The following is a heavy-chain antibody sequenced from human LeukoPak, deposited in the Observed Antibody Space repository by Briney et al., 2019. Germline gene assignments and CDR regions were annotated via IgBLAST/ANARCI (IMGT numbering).Heavy chain of an antibody. CDR1: GGSISSYY. Sequence: SETLSLTCTVSGGSISSYYWSWIRQPPGKGLEWIGYIYYSGSTNYNPSLKSRATISVDTSKNQFSLKLSSVTAADTAVYYCARLQLLEWLLFDYWGQGTLVTVSS. CDR3: ARLQLLEWLLFDY. J-gene: IGHJ4*02. V-gene: IGHV4-59*08. CDR2: IYYSGST. D-gene: IGHD3-3*01.